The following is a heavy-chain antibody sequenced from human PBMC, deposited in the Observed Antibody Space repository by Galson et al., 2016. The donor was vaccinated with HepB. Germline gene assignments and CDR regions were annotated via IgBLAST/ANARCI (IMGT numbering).Heavy chain of an antibody. J-gene: IGHJ4*02. CDR1: GFTFSSYS. D-gene: IGHD3-10*01. Sequence: SLRLSCAASGFTFSSYSMHWVRQAPGTGLEWVPYISPSGDSTKYADAVKGRFTVSRDNAKNSLYLQMNSLRDEDTAFYYCVTQGFRWGPGTLVTVSS. CDR3: VTQGFR. CDR2: ISPSGDST. V-gene: IGHV3-48*02.